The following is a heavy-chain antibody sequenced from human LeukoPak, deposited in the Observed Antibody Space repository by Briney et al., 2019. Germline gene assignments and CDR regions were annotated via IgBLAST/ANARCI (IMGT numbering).Heavy chain of an antibody. Sequence: PGGSLRLSCAASGFTFSSYGMHWVRQAPGKGLEWVAVISYDGSNKYYADSVKGRFTISRDNSRNTLYLQMNNLRAEDSAIYYCANVDYCADGGCAFDYWGQGTLVTVSA. CDR2: ISYDGSNK. D-gene: IGHD2-8*01. V-gene: IGHV3-30*18. J-gene: IGHJ4*02. CDR1: GFTFSSYG. CDR3: ANVDYCADGGCAFDY.